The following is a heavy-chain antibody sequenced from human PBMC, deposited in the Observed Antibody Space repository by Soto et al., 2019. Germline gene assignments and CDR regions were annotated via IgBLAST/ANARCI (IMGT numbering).Heavy chain of an antibody. D-gene: IGHD2-2*01. CDR2: SIPIFRTA. CDR1: GGTCSSYA. CDR3: ARGTPYCTSTTCSPSYYYGMDV. V-gene: IGHV1-69*13. Sequence: SLKVSCKASGGTCSSYAISWVRQAPGQGLEWMGGSIPIFRTANYEQKFQGRVTITADESTSTAYMELRSLRSEDTAVYYCARGTPYCTSTTCSPSYYYGMDVWGQGTTVTV. J-gene: IGHJ6*02.